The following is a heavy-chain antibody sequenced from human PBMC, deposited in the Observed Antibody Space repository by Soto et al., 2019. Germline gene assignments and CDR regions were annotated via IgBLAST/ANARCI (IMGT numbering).Heavy chain of an antibody. Sequence: SQTLSLTCAISGDSVANISAAWNWIRQSPSRGLEWLGRTYYRSKWFSDYAESVKSRTTINPDTSKNQFSLQLNSVTPEDTAVYFCAREGSQGSWFSYWGQGTLVTVSS. CDR1: GDSVANISAA. V-gene: IGHV6-1*01. CDR3: AREGSQGSWFSY. J-gene: IGHJ4*02. D-gene: IGHD6-13*01. CDR2: TYYRSKWFS.